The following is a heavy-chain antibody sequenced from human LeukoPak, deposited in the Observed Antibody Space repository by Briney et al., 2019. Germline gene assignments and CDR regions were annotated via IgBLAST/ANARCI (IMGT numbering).Heavy chain of an antibody. J-gene: IGHJ5*02. V-gene: IGHV3-74*01. D-gene: IGHD4-11*01. CDR3: ARFKVTVTSIP. Sequence: GGSLRLSCAASGFTFSDYWMHWVRHAPGKGLVWVSRINPDGSSASYADSVKGRFTISRDNAKNTLYLQMNSLRAEDTAVYYCARFKVTVTSIPWGQGTLVTVSS. CDR1: GFTFSDYW. CDR2: INPDGSSA.